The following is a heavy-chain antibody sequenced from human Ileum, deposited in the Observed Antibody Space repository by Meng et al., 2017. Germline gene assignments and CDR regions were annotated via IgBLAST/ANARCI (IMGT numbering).Heavy chain of an antibody. V-gene: IGHV4-61*08. CDR2: AGT. CDR3: ARDHWGSLDY. Sequence: QGQLQGPGPGLVRPSETLSLICTVSGGSVSTSDYQWGWIRQPPGKGLEWIGYAGTNYNPSLKSRVTISVDTSKRQFSLKLTSVTAADTAVYYCARDHWGSLDYWGQGILVTVSS. CDR1: GGSVSTSDYQ. D-gene: IGHD7-27*01. J-gene: IGHJ4*02.